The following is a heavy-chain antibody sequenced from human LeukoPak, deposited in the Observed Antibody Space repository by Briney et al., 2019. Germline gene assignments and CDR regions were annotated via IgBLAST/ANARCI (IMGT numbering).Heavy chain of an antibody. J-gene: IGHJ4*02. CDR1: GGSISSYY. D-gene: IGHD6-13*01. CDR3: ARGSSLPLDY. V-gene: IGHV4-59*01. Sequence: ESSETLSLTCTVSGGSISSYYWSWIRQPPGKGLEWIGYIYYSGSTNYNPSLKGRVTISVDTSKNQFSLKLSSVTAADTAVYYCARGSSLPLDYWGQGTLVTVSS. CDR2: IYYSGST.